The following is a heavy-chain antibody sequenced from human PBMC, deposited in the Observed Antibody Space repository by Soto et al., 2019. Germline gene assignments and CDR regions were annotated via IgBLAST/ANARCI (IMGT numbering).Heavy chain of an antibody. CDR3: ARGDSSGWTNWYFDL. CDR1: GFTFDDYG. J-gene: IGHJ2*01. V-gene: IGHV3-20*01. CDR2: INWNGGST. D-gene: IGHD6-19*01. Sequence: EVQLVESGGGVVRPGGSRRLSCAASGFTFDDYGMSWVRQAPGKGLDWVSGINWNGGSTGYADSVKGRFTISRDNAKNSLYLQMNSLRAEDTALYHCARGDSSGWTNWYFDLWGRGTLVTVSS.